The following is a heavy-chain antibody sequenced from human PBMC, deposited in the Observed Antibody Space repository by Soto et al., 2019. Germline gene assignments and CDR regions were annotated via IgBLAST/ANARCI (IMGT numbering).Heavy chain of an antibody. D-gene: IGHD6-19*01. V-gene: IGHV1-69*02. CDR1: GGTFSSYT. CDR3: ARVVYSSGWYERYFDY. CDR2: IIPILGIA. Sequence: QVQLVQSGAEVKKPGSSVKVSCKASGGTFSSYTISWVRQAPGQGLEWMGRIIPILGIANYAQKFQGRVTITADKSTRTAYMELSSLRSEDTAVYYCARVVYSSGWYERYFDYWGQGTLVTVSS. J-gene: IGHJ4*02.